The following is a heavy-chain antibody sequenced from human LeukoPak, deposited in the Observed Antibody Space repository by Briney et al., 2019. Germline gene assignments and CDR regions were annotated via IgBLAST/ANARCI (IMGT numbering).Heavy chain of an antibody. CDR1: GFTFSSYG. Sequence: GGSLRLSCAASGFTFSSYGMHWVRQAPGKGLEWVAVIWYDGSNKYYADSVKGRFTISRHNSKNTLYLQMNSLRAEDTAVYYCARDNALSHFDYWGQGTLVTVSS. CDR2: IWYDGSNK. V-gene: IGHV3-33*01. CDR3: ARDNALSHFDY. J-gene: IGHJ4*02.